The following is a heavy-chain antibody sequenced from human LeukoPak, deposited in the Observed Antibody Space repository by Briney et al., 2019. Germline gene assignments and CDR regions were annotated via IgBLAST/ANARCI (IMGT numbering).Heavy chain of an antibody. CDR1: GFTVSSNY. V-gene: IGHV3-66*01. Sequence: GGSLRLSCAASGFTVSSNYMSWVRQAPGKGLEWVSVIYSGGSTYYADSVKGRFTISRDNSKNTLYLQMNSLRAEDTAVYYCAREPVVVVAATPVHYYGMEVWGQGTTVTVSS. D-gene: IGHD2-15*01. CDR3: AREPVVVVAATPVHYYGMEV. CDR2: IYSGGST. J-gene: IGHJ6*02.